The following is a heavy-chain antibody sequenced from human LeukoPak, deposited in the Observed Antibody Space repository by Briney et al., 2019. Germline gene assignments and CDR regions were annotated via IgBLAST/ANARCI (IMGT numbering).Heavy chain of an antibody. Sequence: GGSLRLSCVASGFTFSSYSMNWVRQAPGKGLEWVSSIISSSSYIYYADSVKGRFTISRDNAKNSLYLQMNSLRAEDTAVYYCARDPSIVVVPATIGWFDPWGQGTLVTVSS. J-gene: IGHJ5*02. CDR3: ARDPSIVVVPATIGWFDP. D-gene: IGHD2-2*02. CDR2: IISSSSYI. V-gene: IGHV3-21*01. CDR1: GFTFSSYS.